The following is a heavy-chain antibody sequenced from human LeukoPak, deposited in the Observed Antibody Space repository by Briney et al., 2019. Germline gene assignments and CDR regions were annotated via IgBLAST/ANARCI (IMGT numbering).Heavy chain of an antibody. CDR2: IIPIFGTA. CDR3: AGKILITGTTDVNYYMDV. D-gene: IGHD1-7*01. CDR1: GGTFSSYA. J-gene: IGHJ6*03. Sequence: SVKVSCKASGGTFSSYAISWVRQAPGQGLEWMGGIIPIFGTANYAQKFQGRVTITTDESTSTAYMELSSLRSEDTAVYYCAGKILITGTTDVNYYMDVWGKGTTVTVSS. V-gene: IGHV1-69*05.